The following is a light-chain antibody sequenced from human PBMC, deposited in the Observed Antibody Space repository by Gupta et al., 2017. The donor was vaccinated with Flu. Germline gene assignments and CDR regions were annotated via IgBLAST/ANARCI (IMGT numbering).Light chain of an antibody. CDR2: YAS. Sequence: PDFQSVTPKEKVTITCRASQSIGSNLHWYQQKPDQSPKLLIKYASQSCSGVPSRFSGSGSGTDFTLTIQSLEAEDAATYYCQQSTSLPWTFGQGTKVEIK. J-gene: IGKJ1*01. V-gene: IGKV6-21*01. CDR3: QQSTSLPWT. CDR1: QSIGSN.